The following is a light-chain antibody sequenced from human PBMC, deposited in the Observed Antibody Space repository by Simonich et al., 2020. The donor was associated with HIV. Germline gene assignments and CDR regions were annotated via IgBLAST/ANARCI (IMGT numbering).Light chain of an antibody. Sequence: DIVMTQSPDSLAVSLGERATINCKSSRSVLYSSNNKNYLSWYQQKPGQPPKLLIYWAATRESGVPDRFSGGGSGTEFTLTISSLQAEDVAVYYCQQYYSTPRTFGQGTKVEIK. J-gene: IGKJ1*01. CDR3: QQYYSTPRT. V-gene: IGKV4-1*01. CDR2: WAA. CDR1: RSVLYSSNNKNY.